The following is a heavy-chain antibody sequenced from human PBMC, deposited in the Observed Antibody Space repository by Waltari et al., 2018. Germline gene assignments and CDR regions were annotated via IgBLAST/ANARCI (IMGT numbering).Heavy chain of an antibody. V-gene: IGHV4-59*01. D-gene: IGHD6-25*01. CDR3: ARDSGKYLDP. Sequence: QMQLQESGPGLVKTSETLSLTCTVSGGSITAYQWSWIRQTPGKGLEWIGHVYYSGSTHYNPSLKSRVTISIDTPKNQFSLKLSSVAAADTAVDFCARDSGKYLDPWGQGTLVTVSS. CDR2: VYYSGST. CDR1: GGSITAYQ. J-gene: IGHJ5*02.